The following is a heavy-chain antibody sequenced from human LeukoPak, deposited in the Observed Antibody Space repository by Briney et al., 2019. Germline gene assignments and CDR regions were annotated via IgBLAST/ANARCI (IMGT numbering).Heavy chain of an antibody. CDR2: IIPIFGTA. D-gene: IGHD6-13*01. J-gene: IGHJ3*02. CDR3: AIKRTAGTGAFDI. Sequence: GASVKVSRKASGGTFSSYAISWVRQAPGQGLEWMGRIIPIFGTANYAQKFQGRVTITADESTSTAYMELSSLRSEDTAVYYCAIKRTAGTGAFDIWGQGTMVTVSS. V-gene: IGHV1-69*13. CDR1: GGTFSSYA.